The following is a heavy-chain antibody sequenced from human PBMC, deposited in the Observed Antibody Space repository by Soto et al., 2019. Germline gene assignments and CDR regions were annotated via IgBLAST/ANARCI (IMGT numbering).Heavy chain of an antibody. D-gene: IGHD1-26*01. CDR1: GFTFSSYA. J-gene: IGHJ5*02. V-gene: IGHV3-33*01. CDR3: ARDSVIVGPTTPLYHLGL. CDR2: IWYDGSSK. Sequence: GGSLRLSCAASGFTFSSYAMHWVRQAPGKGLEWVAIIWYDGSSKYYADSVKGRFTISRDNSKNTLYLQMNSLRAEDTAVYYCARDSVIVGPTTPLYHLGLWGQGTLVTVSS.